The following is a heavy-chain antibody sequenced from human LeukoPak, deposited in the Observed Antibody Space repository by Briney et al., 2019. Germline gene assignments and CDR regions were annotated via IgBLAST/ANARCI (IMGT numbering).Heavy chain of an antibody. Sequence: PSETLSLTCTVSGGSISSCYWSWIRQPAGKGLEWIGRIYTSGSTNYNPSLKSRVTMPVDTSKNQFSLKLSSVTAADTAVYYCARVGPCSSSRHGDFDYWGQGTLVTVSS. CDR1: GGSISSCY. V-gene: IGHV4-4*07. CDR2: IYTSGST. CDR3: ARVGPCSSSRHGDFDY. D-gene: IGHD6-13*01. J-gene: IGHJ4*02.